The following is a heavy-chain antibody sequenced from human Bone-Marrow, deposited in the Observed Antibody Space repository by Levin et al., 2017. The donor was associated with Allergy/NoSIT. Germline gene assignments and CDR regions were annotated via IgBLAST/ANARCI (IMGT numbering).Heavy chain of an antibody. J-gene: IGHJ6*03. CDR2: TRNKANSYTT. CDR3: ARVRDDILTGIGGYYYMDV. Sequence: GGSLRLSCAASGFTFSDHYMDWVRQAPGKGLEWVGRTRNKANSYTTEYAASVKGRFTISRDDSKNSLYLQMNSLKTEDTAVYYCARVRDDILTGIGGYYYMDVWGKGTTVTVSS. D-gene: IGHD3-9*01. V-gene: IGHV3-72*01. CDR1: GFTFSDHY.